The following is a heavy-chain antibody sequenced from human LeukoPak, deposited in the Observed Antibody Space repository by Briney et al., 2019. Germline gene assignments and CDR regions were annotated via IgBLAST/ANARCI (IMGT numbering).Heavy chain of an antibody. CDR2: ISDDGART. J-gene: IGHJ6*02. CDR3: AKVYLRYYYGMDV. D-gene: IGHD2-21*01. CDR1: GFTFSSSA. Sequence: GGSLRLSCAASGFTFSSSAMSWVRQAPGRGLEWVSAISDDGARTYYADSVKGRFTISRDNSKNTLYLQMNSLRAEDTAVYYCAKVYLRYYYGMDVWGQGTTVTVSS. V-gene: IGHV3-23*01.